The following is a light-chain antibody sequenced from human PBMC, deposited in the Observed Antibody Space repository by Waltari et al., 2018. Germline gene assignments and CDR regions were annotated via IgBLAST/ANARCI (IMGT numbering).Light chain of an antibody. CDR3: CSYAGSYTWV. CDR1: SSDVGNYNL. CDR2: DDN. J-gene: IGLJ3*02. V-gene: IGLV2-23*01. Sequence: QSALTQPASVSGSPGQSITISCTGTSSDVGNYNLVSWYQQYPGKAPKVMIYDDNRRPSGVSDRFSGSKSGNTASLTIYGVQAEDEADYYCCSYAGSYTWVFGGGTKLTVL.